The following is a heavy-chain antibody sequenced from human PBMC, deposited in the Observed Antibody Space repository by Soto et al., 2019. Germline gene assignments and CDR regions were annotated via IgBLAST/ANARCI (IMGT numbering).Heavy chain of an antibody. J-gene: IGHJ5*02. CDR2: ISGNHGAT. CDR3: VRSPLASRPSWFDP. D-gene: IGHD6-6*01. Sequence: QVQLVQSGPEVRKPGASVKVSCRTSGYRFSGYGIHWARLGRGQGLEWMGWISGNHGATQYPQRFQGRITMTTDASTGTGYMELRSLGVDDTAIYFCVRSPLASRPSWFDPWGPGTLVTVSS. CDR1: GYRFSGYG. V-gene: IGHV1-18*04.